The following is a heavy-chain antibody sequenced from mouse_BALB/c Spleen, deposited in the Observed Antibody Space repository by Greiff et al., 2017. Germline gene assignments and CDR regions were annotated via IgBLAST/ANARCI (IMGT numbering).Heavy chain of an antibody. Sequence: EVQLVESGGGLVQPGGSLRLSCATSGFTFTDYYMSWVRQPPGKALEWLGFIRNKANGYTTEYSASVKGRFTISRDNSQSILYLQMNTLRAEDSATYYCARDMSGKAMDYWGQGTSVTVSS. CDR3: ARDMSGKAMDY. V-gene: IGHV7-3*02. J-gene: IGHJ4*01. CDR2: IRNKANGYTT. CDR1: GFTFTDYY. D-gene: IGHD1-3*01.